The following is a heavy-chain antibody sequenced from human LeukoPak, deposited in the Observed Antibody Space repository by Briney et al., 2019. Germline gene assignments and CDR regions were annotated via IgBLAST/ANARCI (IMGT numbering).Heavy chain of an antibody. CDR1: GFTFTNYW. D-gene: IGHD6-13*01. CDR3: ARFGYSTSLDFYLDV. V-gene: IGHV5-51*01. CDR2: VHAGDSDA. Sequence: GESLKISCQASGFTFTNYWIAWVRQMPGKGLGWMGIVHAGDSDARYSPYFQDQVTMSADKSISTAYLQWNSLRASDSAMYFCARFGYSTSLDFYLDVWGRGTLVAVSS. J-gene: IGHJ2*01.